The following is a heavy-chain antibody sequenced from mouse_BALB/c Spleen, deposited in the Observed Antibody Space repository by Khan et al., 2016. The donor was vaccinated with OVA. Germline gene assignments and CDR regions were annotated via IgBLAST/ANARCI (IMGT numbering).Heavy chain of an antibody. CDR3: ASSRYWSWFAS. Sequence: EVELVESGGGLVQPGGSRKLSCAASGFTFSSFGMHWVRQAPEKGLEWVAYIGSDSNSIYYADTVKGRFTISRDNPKNSLVLQMTSLRSEDTAMYYWASSRYWSWFASWGQGNLVTGSS. J-gene: IGHJ3*01. CDR1: GFTFSSFG. D-gene: IGHD2-12*01. CDR2: IGSDSNSI. V-gene: IGHV5-17*02.